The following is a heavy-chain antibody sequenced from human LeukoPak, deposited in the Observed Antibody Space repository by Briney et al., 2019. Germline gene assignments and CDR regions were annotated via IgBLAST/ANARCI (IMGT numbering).Heavy chain of an antibody. V-gene: IGHV1-46*01. CDR2: INPSGGST. CDR1: GYTFINYY. J-gene: IGHJ4*02. D-gene: IGHD1-1*01. CDR3: ARHSLPGTTPFDY. Sequence: ASVKVSCKASGYTFINYYIHRVRQAPGQGLEWVGIINPSGGSTTYAQKFQGRVSMTRDTSTSTVYMELSSLESDDTALYYCARHSLPGTTPFDYWGQGTLVTVSS.